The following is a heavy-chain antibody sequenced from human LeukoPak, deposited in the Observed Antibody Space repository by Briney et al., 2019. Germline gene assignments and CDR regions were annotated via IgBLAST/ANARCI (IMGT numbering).Heavy chain of an antibody. CDR2: IYPGDSDT. V-gene: IGHV5-51*01. J-gene: IGHJ6*03. D-gene: IGHD2-2*02. Sequence: GESLKTSCKGSGYSFTSYWIGWVRQMPGKGLEWMGIIYPGDSDTRYSPSFQGQVTISADKSISTAYLQWSSLKASDTAMYYCATLNCSTSCYTTNYYYYYMDVWGKGTTVTVSS. CDR1: GYSFTSYW. CDR3: ATLNCSTSCYTTNYYYYYMDV.